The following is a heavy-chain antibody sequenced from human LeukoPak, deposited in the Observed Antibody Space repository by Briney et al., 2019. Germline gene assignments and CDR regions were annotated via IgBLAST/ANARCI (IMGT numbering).Heavy chain of an antibody. CDR1: GYTFTSYA. J-gene: IGHJ4*02. V-gene: IGHV1-3*01. CDR3: ARVGGWDYFDY. D-gene: IGHD6-19*01. CDR2: INAGNGNT. Sequence: GASVKVSCKASGYTFTSYAMHWVRQAPGQRLEWMGWINAGNGNTKYSQKFQGRVTITRDTSASTAYMGLSSLRSEDTAVYYCARVGGWDYFDYWGQGTLVTVSS.